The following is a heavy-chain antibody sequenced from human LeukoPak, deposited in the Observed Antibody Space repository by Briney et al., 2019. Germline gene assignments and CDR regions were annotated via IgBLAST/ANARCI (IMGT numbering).Heavy chain of an antibody. D-gene: IGHD2-15*01. V-gene: IGHV3-48*04. CDR3: ARVEYRRSYLLGYERLRYYFDY. Sequence: PGGSLRLSCAASGFISSSYSMSWIRQAPGKGLEWVSYISSSGSTIYYADSVKGRFTISRDNAKNSLYLQMNSLRAEDTAVYYCARVEYRRSYLLGYERLRYYFDYWGQGTLVTVSS. J-gene: IGHJ4*02. CDR1: GFISSSYS. CDR2: ISSSGSTI.